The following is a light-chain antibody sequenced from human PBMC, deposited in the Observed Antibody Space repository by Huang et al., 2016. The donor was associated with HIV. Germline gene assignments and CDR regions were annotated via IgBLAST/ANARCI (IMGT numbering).Light chain of an antibody. CDR3: QQSYNFPGT. J-gene: IGKJ2*02. CDR2: AAS. V-gene: IGKV1-39*01. CDR1: QSISSY. Sequence: DIQMTQSPSSLSASVGDRVTITCRASQSISSYLNWYQQKPGKAPKLLIYAASSLQRGVPSRFSGSGSGTDFTLTISSLQSEDFASYYCQQSYNFPGTFGQGTKLEIK.